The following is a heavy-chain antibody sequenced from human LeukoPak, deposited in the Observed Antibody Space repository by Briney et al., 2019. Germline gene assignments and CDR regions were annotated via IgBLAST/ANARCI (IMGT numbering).Heavy chain of an antibody. CDR2: INHSGGA. CDR1: GGSFSGHY. CDR3: ARYGTYYYYHYMDV. J-gene: IGHJ6*03. Sequence: PSETLSLTCAVYGGSFSGHYWSWIRQPPGKGLEWIGEINHSGGANYNPSLKSRVTMSVDTSKNQFSLNLTSVTAADTAVYYCARYGTYYYYHYMDVWGKGTTVTVSS. D-gene: IGHD4-17*01. V-gene: IGHV4-34*01.